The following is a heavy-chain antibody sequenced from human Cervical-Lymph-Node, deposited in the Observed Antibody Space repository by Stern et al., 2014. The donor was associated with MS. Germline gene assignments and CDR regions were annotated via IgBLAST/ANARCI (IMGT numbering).Heavy chain of an antibody. J-gene: IGHJ4*02. V-gene: IGHV1-69*09. CDR1: GSTFTNYV. CDR2: IIPILSRT. CDR3: ARDGVY. Sequence: QVQLGESGAEVKKPGSSGKVSCKASGSTFTNYVLRWVRQAPGQGLEWMGTIIPILSRTHYAQKFQDRVTITADISTSPAYMELISLKSDDTAVYYCARDGVYWGQGTLVTVSS.